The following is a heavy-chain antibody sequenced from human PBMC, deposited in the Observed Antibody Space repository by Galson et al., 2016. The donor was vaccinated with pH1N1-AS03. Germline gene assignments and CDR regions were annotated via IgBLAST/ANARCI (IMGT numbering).Heavy chain of an antibody. CDR1: GGSISSGSYY. CDR3: ARDRGLSGYSY. V-gene: IGHV4-61*09. CDR2: IYTSGST. D-gene: IGHD5-18*01. J-gene: IGHJ4*02. Sequence: TLSLTCTVSGGSISSGSYYWSWIRQPAGKGLEWIGYIYTSGSTNYNPSLKSRVTISVDTSKNQFSLKVGSVTAADTAVYYCARDRGLSGYSYWGQGTLVTVSS.